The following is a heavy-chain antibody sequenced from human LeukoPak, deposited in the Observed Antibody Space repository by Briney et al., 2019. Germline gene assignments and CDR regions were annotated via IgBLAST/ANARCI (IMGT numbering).Heavy chain of an antibody. J-gene: IGHJ5*02. CDR3: ASGDDISTAYFSQRA. Sequence: GGSLRLSCAASGFTFSSYAMSWVRQAPGKGLEWVSAISGSGGSTYYADSVKGRFTISRDNSKNTLYLQMNSLRAEDTAVYYCASGDDISTAYFSQRAWGQGTLVTVSS. CDR1: GFTFSSYA. CDR2: ISGSGGST. V-gene: IGHV3-23*01. D-gene: IGHD3-9*01.